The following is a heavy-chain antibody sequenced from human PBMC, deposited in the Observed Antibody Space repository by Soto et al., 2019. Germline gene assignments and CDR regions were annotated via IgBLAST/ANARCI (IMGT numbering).Heavy chain of an antibody. Sequence: QVQLQESGPGLVKPSGTLSLTCAVSGGSISSSRWWSWVRQPPGKGLEWIGEIYHSGSPNYNPSLKSRITISVDKSKNQYSLTLSSVTASDTVVYYCARSLEWLFSQRGAIYGMDVWGQGTTVTVSS. D-gene: IGHD3-3*01. CDR1: GGSISSSRW. V-gene: IGHV4-4*02. J-gene: IGHJ6*02. CDR3: ARSLEWLFSQRGAIYGMDV. CDR2: IYHSGSP.